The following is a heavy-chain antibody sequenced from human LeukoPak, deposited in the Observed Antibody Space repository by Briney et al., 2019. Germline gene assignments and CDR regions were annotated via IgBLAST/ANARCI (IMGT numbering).Heavy chain of an antibody. V-gene: IGHV4-61*08. CDR2: TYYSGRT. D-gene: IGHD3-22*01. CDR1: GGSVSSSGYS. J-gene: IGHJ5*02. CDR3: ALRRLTSAQIVEDNWFDP. Sequence: ASATLSLTCTVSGGSVSSSGYSWNWIRQPPGKTLEWIGHTYYSGRTNYNPSLKSRVTISLDTSKNQFSLRLTSVTAADTAVYYCALRRLTSAQIVEDNWFDPWGQGTLVTVSS.